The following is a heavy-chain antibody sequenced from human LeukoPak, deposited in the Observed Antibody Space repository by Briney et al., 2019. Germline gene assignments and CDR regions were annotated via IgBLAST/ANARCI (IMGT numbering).Heavy chain of an antibody. D-gene: IGHD3-10*01. V-gene: IGHV4-4*02. Sequence: SGTLSLTCAVSGGSISSSNWWSWVRQPPGKGLEWIGEIYHSGSSNYNPSLKSRLTISVDKSKNHFSLKLSSVTAADTAVYYCARVLWFGDHGGWFDPWGQGTLVTVSS. CDR2: IYHSGSS. J-gene: IGHJ5*02. CDR1: GGSISSSNW. CDR3: ARVLWFGDHGGWFDP.